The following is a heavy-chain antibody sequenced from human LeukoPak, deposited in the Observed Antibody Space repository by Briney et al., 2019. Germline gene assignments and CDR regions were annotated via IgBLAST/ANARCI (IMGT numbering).Heavy chain of an antibody. V-gene: IGHV3-30*01. CDR1: GFTFSSYA. J-gene: IGHJ4*02. Sequence: GGSLRLSCAASGFTFSSYAMHWVRQAPGKGLEWVAVISYDGSNKYYADSAKGRFTISRDNSKDTLYLQMNSLRAEDTAVYYCASLIAAAGKGYWGQGTLVTVSS. CDR3: ASLIAAAGKGY. D-gene: IGHD6-13*01. CDR2: ISYDGSNK.